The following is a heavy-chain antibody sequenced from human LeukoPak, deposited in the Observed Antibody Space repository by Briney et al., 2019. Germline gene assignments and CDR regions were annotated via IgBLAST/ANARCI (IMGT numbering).Heavy chain of an antibody. J-gene: IGHJ4*02. D-gene: IGHD3-22*01. CDR3: ARGANAYDSSGPFDY. CDR1: GFTFSSYA. V-gene: IGHV3-30-3*01. CDR2: ISYDGSNK. Sequence: GGSLRLSCAAPGFTFSSYAMHWVRQAPGKGLEWVAVISYDGSNKYYADSVKGRFTISRDNSKNTLYLQMNSLRAEDTAVYYCARGANAYDSSGPFDYWGQGTLVTVSS.